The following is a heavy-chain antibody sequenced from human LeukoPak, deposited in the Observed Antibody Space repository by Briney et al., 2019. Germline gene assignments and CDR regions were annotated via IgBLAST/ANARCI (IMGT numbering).Heavy chain of an antibody. CDR1: GGSISSYY. Sequence: SETLSLTRTVSGGSISSYYWSWIRQPPGKRLEWIGYIYYSGSTNYNPSLKSRVTISVDTSKNQFSLKLSSVTAADTAVYYCARGDSSSWYGYWYFDLWGRGTLVTVSS. CDR2: IYYSGST. CDR3: ARGDSSSWYGYWYFDL. V-gene: IGHV4-59*01. J-gene: IGHJ2*01. D-gene: IGHD6-13*01.